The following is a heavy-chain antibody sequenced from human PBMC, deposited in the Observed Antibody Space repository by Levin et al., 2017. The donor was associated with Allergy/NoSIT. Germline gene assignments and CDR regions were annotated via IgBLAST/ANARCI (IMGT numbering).Heavy chain of an antibody. J-gene: IGHJ4*02. CDR1: GGSVSSGSYY. D-gene: IGHD2-15*01. V-gene: IGHV4-61*01. CDR2: IYYSGNT. Sequence: SETLSLTCTVSGGSVSSGSYYWSWIRQPPGKGLEWIGYIYYSGNTNYNPSLKSRVTISLDTSKNQFSLKLSSVTAADTAVYYCARGRVVVVAATLDYWGQGTLVTVSS. CDR3: ARGRVVVVAATLDY.